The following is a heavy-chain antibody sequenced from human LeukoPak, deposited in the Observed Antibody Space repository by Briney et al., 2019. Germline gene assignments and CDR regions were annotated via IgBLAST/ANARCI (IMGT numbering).Heavy chain of an antibody. D-gene: IGHD5-24*01. CDR3: ARGRRWLQPFDY. J-gene: IGHJ4*02. CDR1: GFTFDDYG. V-gene: IGHV3-7*01. CDR2: IKQDGSEK. Sequence: PGGSLRLSCAASGFTFDDYGMSWVRQAPGKGLEWVANIKQDGSEKYYVDSVKGRFTISRDNAKNSLYLQMNSLRVEDTAVYYCARGRRWLQPFDYWGQGTLVTVSS.